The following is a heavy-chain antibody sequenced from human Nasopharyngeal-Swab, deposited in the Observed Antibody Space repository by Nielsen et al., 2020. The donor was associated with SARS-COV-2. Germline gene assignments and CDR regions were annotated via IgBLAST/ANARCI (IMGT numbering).Heavy chain of an antibody. CDR3: AKTTVVAATLDY. Sequence: GESLKISCAASGFTFSSYGMHWVRQAPGKGLEWVAVIWYDGSNKYYADSVKGRFTISRDNSKNTLYLQMNSLRAEDTAVYYCAKTTVVAATLDYWGQGTLVTVSS. CDR2: IWYDGSNK. D-gene: IGHD2-15*01. V-gene: IGHV3-30*02. CDR1: GFTFSSYG. J-gene: IGHJ4*02.